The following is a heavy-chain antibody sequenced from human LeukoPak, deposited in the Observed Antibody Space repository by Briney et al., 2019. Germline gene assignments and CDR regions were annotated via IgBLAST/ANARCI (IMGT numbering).Heavy chain of an antibody. Sequence: GGSLRLSCAASGFVFSSYAMSWVRQTPARGLEWGSSLRGDGETFYADSVKGRFTLSRDDSRNTVYLQMNSLRAEDTAVYYCAKSRPYQLLSDYFDYWGQGTLVTVSS. CDR1: GFVFSSYA. CDR2: LRGDGET. D-gene: IGHD2-2*01. V-gene: IGHV3-23*01. J-gene: IGHJ4*02. CDR3: AKSRPYQLLSDYFDY.